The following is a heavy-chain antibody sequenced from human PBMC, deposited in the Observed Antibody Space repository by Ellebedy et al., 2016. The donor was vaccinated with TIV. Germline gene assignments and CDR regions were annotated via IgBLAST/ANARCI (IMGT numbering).Heavy chain of an antibody. J-gene: IGHJ4*02. Sequence: SETLSLXCTVSGGSISSSSYYWSWIRQPPGKGLEWIGYIYYSGSTNYNPSLKSRVTISVDTSKNQFSLKLSSVTAADTAVYYCARVIPDYQGVLDYWGQGTLVTVSS. V-gene: IGHV4-61*01. D-gene: IGHD5-12*01. CDR3: ARVIPDYQGVLDY. CDR2: IYYSGST. CDR1: GGSISSSSYY.